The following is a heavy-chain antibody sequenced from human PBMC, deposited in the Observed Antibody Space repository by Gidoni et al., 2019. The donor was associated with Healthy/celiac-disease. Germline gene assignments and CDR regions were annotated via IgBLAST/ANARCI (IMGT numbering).Heavy chain of an antibody. Sequence: QLQLQESGPGLVKPSETLSLTCTVSGGAIRSSSYYWGWIRQPPGKGLEWIGSIYYSGSTYYNPSLKSRVTISVDTSKNQFSLKLSSVTAADTAVYYCARERADYYGSGVKDYWGQGTLVTVSS. D-gene: IGHD3-10*01. CDR3: ARERADYYGSGVKDY. CDR1: GGAIRSSSYY. CDR2: IYYSGST. J-gene: IGHJ4*02. V-gene: IGHV4-39*02.